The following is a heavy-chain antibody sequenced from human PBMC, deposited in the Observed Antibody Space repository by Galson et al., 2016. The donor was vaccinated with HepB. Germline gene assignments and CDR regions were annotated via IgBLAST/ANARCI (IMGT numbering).Heavy chain of an antibody. D-gene: IGHD3-9*01. CDR3: AKERGILTGYLLTA. Sequence: SLRLSCAASGFTFSTCGMHWVRQAPGKGLEWVAIISYGGNNKYYADSVKGRFTISRDNSKNTLYLQMNSLRAEDTAVYYCAKERGILTGYLLTAWGQGTLVTVSS. V-gene: IGHV3-30*18. J-gene: IGHJ5*02. CDR2: ISYGGNNK. CDR1: GFTFSTCG.